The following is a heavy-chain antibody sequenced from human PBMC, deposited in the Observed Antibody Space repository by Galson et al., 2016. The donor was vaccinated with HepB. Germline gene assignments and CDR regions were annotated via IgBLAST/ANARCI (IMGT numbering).Heavy chain of an antibody. V-gene: IGHV3-23*01. D-gene: IGHD1-26*01. J-gene: IGHJ4*02. CDR3: AKGAAGGTYSALDY. CDR2: IRSSGGTT. CDR1: GFTFGSYA. Sequence: SLRLSCAASGFTFGSYAMTWIRQAPGKGLEWVSSIRSSGGTTNSNDSVKGRFTISRDGSESTLYVHMNRLRVEDTAVYYCAKGAAGGTYSALDYWGRGVLVTVSP.